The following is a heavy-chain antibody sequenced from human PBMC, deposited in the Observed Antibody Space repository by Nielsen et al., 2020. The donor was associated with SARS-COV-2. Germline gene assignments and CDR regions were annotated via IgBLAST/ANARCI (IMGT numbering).Heavy chain of an antibody. CDR1: GFSLSTSGMC. V-gene: IGHV2-70*01. D-gene: IGHD6-19*01. Sequence: SGPTLVQPTQTLTLTCTFSGFSLSTSGMCVSWILQPPGKALEWLALIDWDDDKYYSTSLKTRLTISKDTSKNQVVLTMTNMDPVDTATYYCARGYSSGWYPNWFDPWGQGTLVTVSS. CDR3: ARGYSSGWYPNWFDP. J-gene: IGHJ5*02. CDR2: IDWDDDK.